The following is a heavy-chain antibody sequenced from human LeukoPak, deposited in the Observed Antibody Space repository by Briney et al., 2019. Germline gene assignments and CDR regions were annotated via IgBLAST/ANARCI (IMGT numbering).Heavy chain of an antibody. D-gene: IGHD3-3*01. Sequence: GGSLRLSCAASGFTFSSYAMSWVRQAPGKGLEWVSAISGSGGSTYYADSVKGRFTISRDNSKNTLYLQMNSLRAEDTAVYYCAKGLRYDFWSGPLDYWGQGTLVTVSS. J-gene: IGHJ4*02. CDR2: ISGSGGST. V-gene: IGHV3-23*01. CDR1: GFTFSSYA. CDR3: AKGLRYDFWSGPLDY.